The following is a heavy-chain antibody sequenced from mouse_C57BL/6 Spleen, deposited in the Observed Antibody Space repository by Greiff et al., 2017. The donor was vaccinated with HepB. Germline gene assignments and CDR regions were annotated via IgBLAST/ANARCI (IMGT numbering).Heavy chain of an antibody. CDR2: ISYDGSN. V-gene: IGHV3-6*01. CDR1: GYSITSGYY. J-gene: IGHJ3*01. CDR3: ARERYDYDAD. Sequence: EVQLQQSGPGLVKPSQSLSLTCSVTGYSITSGYYWNWIRQFPGNKLEWMGYISYDGSNNYNPSLKNRISITRDTSKNQFFLKLNSVTTEDTATYYCARERYDYDADWGQGTLVTVSA. D-gene: IGHD2-4*01.